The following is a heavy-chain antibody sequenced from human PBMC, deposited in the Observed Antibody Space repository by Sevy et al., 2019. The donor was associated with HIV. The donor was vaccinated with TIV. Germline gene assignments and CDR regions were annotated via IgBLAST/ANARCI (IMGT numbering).Heavy chain of an antibody. CDR2: IYPGDSDT. Sequence: GESLKISCKGSGYSFSSYWIGWVRQMPGKGLEWMGIIYPGDSDTRYSPYFQGQVTISATKSISTAYLQWSSLKASDTAMYYCARSSGYCSSTSCYSAYYGFDYWGQGTLVTVSS. J-gene: IGHJ4*02. D-gene: IGHD2-2*03. V-gene: IGHV5-51*01. CDR1: GYSFSSYW. CDR3: ARSSGYCSSTSCYSAYYGFDY.